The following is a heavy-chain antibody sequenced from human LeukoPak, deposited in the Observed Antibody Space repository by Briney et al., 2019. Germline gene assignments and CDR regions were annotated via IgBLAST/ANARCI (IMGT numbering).Heavy chain of an antibody. CDR2: IIPILGIA. V-gene: IGHV1-69*04. D-gene: IGHD2-2*01. J-gene: IGHJ3*02. CDR1: GGTFSSYT. CDR3: AREVVPERRDAFDI. Sequence: SVKVSCKASGGTFSSYTISWVRQAPGQGLEWMGRIIPILGIANYAQKFQGRVTITADKSTSTAYMELRSLRSDDTAVYYCAREVVPERRDAFDIWGQGTMVTVSS.